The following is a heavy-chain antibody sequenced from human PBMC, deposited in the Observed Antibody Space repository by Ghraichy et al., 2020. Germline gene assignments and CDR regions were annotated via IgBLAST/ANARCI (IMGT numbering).Heavy chain of an antibody. CDR1: GYTFTSYA. D-gene: IGHD3-3*01. V-gene: IGHV1-3*01. J-gene: IGHJ5*02. CDR2: IKAGNGNT. Sequence: ASVKVSCKASGYTFTSYAMHWVRQAPGQRLEWMGWIKAGNGNTKYSQKFQGRVTITRDTSASTAYMELSSLRSEDMGVYYWARGSRITIFGVVIMGWFDPWGQGTLVTVSS. CDR3: ARGSRITIFGVVIMGWFDP.